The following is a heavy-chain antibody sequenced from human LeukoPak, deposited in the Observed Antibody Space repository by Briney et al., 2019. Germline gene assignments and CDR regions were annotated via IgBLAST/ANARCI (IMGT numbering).Heavy chain of an antibody. CDR3: ARDGEGVTMVRGVYNWFDP. Sequence: GGSLRLSCAASGFTFSSYGMHWVRQAPGKGLEWVAVIWYDGSNKHYADSVKGRFTISRDNSKNTLYLQMNSLRAEDTAVYYCARDGEGVTMVRGVYNWFDPWGQGTLVTVSS. CDR1: GFTFSSYG. J-gene: IGHJ5*02. V-gene: IGHV3-33*01. CDR2: IWYDGSNK. D-gene: IGHD3-10*01.